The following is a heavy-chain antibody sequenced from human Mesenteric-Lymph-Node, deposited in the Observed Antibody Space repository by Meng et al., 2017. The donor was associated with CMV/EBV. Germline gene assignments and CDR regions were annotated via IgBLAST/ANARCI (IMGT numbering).Heavy chain of an antibody. CDR3: ASQSIAYYYYYGMDG. CDR2: ISYDGSNK. CDR1: GFTFSSYA. Sequence: LSLTCAASGFTFSSYAMHWVRQAPGKGLEWVAVISYDGSNKYYADSVKGRFTISRDNAKNTLYLQMNSLRAEDTAVYYCASQSIAYYYYYGMDGWGQGTTVTVSS. V-gene: IGHV3-30*04. J-gene: IGHJ6*02.